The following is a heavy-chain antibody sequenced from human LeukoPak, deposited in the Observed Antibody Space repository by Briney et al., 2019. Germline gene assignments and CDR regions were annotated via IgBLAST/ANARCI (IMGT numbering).Heavy chain of an antibody. J-gene: IGHJ4*02. D-gene: IGHD1-1*01. CDR3: AKGRRTGGKTEFDY. Sequence: GGSLRLSCAASGFTFCSHAMSWVRQAPGEGVGWVSDISGSGGSTYYADSVKGRFTISRDNSKNTLYLQMNSLRAEDTAVYYCAKGRRTGGKTEFDYWGQGTLVTVSS. CDR2: ISGSGGST. V-gene: IGHV3-23*01. CDR1: GFTFCSHA.